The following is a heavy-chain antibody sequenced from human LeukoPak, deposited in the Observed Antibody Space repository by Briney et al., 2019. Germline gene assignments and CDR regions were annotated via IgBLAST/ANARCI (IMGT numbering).Heavy chain of an antibody. Sequence: PGGSLRLSCAASGFTFSSYWMHWVRQAPGKGLMRVSRINSDGSSTSYADSVKGRFTISRDNAKNTLYLQMNSLRAEDTAVYYCTRLSTSDIWGQGTMVTVSS. CDR3: TRLSTSDI. D-gene: IGHD2/OR15-2a*01. CDR1: GFTFSSYW. J-gene: IGHJ3*02. CDR2: INSDGSST. V-gene: IGHV3-74*01.